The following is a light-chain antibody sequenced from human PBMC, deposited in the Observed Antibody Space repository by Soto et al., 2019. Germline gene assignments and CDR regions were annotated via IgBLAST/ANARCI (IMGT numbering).Light chain of an antibody. CDR2: EVT. J-gene: IGLJ2*01. V-gene: IGLV2-8*01. CDR1: SSDVGGYNY. Sequence: QSALNQPPSASGSLGQSVTISCTGTSSDVGGYNYVSWHQQHPGKAPKVMIYEVTKRPPGVPDRFSGSKSGNTPSLTVSGLQAEDEADYYCSSFAGGGNPVLLGGGTKLTVL. CDR3: SSFAGGGNPVL.